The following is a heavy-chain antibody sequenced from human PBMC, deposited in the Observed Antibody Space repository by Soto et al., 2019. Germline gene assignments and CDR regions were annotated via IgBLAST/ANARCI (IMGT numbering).Heavy chain of an antibody. CDR2: ISYDGSNK. V-gene: IGHV3-30*18. D-gene: IGHD3-9*01. Sequence: QVQLVESGGGVVQPGRSLRLSCAASGFTFSTYAMHWVRQAPGKGLEWVAVISYDGSNKYYADSVKGRFTISRDNSKNSLYLQMNSRIPEDTAVYYCAKGGDILTGYEYCYFDLWGRGTLVTVSS. CDR3: AKGGDILTGYEYCYFDL. CDR1: GFTFSTYA. J-gene: IGHJ2*01.